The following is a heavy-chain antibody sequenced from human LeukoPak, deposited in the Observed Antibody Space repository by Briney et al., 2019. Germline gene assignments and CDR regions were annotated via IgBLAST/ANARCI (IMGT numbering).Heavy chain of an antibody. CDR2: IYYSGST. J-gene: IGHJ4*02. V-gene: IGHV4-30-2*03. CDR1: GGSISSGDYY. CDR3: ARHPIAARMYYFDY. Sequence: SQTLSLTCTVSGGSISSGDYYWSWIRQPPGKGLEWIGSIYYSGSTYYNPSLKSRVTISVDTSKNQFSLKLSSVTAADTAVYYCARHPIAARMYYFDYWGQGTLVTVSS. D-gene: IGHD6-6*01.